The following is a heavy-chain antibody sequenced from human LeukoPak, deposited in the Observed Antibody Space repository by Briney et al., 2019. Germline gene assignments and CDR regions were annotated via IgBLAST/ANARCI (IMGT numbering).Heavy chain of an antibody. CDR1: GGSISSYY. CDR3: ARGLYSSSWYVWFDP. Sequence: PSETLSLTCTVSGGSISSYYWSWIRQPPGKGLEWIGYIYYSGSNNYNPSLKSRVTISVDTSKNQFSLKLSSVTAADTAVYYCARGLYSSSWYVWFDPWGQGTLVAVSS. D-gene: IGHD6-13*01. V-gene: IGHV4-59*01. J-gene: IGHJ5*02. CDR2: IYYSGSN.